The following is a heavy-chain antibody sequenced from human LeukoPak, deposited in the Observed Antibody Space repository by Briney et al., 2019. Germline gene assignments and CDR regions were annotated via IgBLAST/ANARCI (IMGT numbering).Heavy chain of an antibody. CDR2: TYYRSKWYN. CDR3: ARGRDSSSWHIDY. V-gene: IGHV6-1*01. CDR1: GDSVSSNSAA. J-gene: IGHJ4*02. Sequence: SQTLSLTCAISGDSVSSNSAAWSWIRQSPSRGLEWLGRTYYRSKWYNDYAVSVKSRITTNPDTSKNQFSLQLNSVTPEDTAVYYCARGRDSSSWHIDYWGQGTLVTVSS. D-gene: IGHD6-13*01.